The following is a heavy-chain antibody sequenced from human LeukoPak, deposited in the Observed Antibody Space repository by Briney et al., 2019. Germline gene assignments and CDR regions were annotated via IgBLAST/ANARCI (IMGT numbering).Heavy chain of an antibody. CDR1: GFTFSSYA. CDR3: ARAYYYDSSGYLYYFDY. J-gene: IGHJ4*02. V-gene: IGHV3-23*01. CDR2: ISGSGGST. Sequence: PGGSLRLSCAASGFTFSSYAMNWVRQTPGKGLEWVSTISGSGGSTYYADSVKGRFTISRDNSKNTLYLQMNSLRAEDTAVYYCARAYYYDSSGYLYYFDYWGQGTLVTVSS. D-gene: IGHD3-22*01.